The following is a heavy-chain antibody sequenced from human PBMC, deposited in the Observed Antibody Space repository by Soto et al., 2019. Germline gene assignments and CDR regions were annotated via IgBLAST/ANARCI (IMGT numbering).Heavy chain of an antibody. D-gene: IGHD3-9*01. CDR2: INHSGST. CDR3: ARGRRVRYFDWLSVPWLY. J-gene: IGHJ4*02. CDR1: GGSFSGYY. V-gene: IGHV4-34*01. Sequence: SETLSLTCAVYGGSFSGYYWSWIRQPPGKGLEWIGEINHSGSTNYNPSLKSRVTISVDTSKNQFSLKLSSVTAADTAVYYCARGRRVRYFDWLSVPWLYWGQGTLVPVSS.